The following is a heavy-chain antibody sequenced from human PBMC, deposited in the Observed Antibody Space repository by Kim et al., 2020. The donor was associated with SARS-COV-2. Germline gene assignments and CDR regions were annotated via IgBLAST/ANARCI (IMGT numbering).Heavy chain of an antibody. CDR1: GGSISTSNYY. CDR3: VRVGVGIIAVASFFDS. J-gene: IGHJ4*02. Sequence: SETLSLTCTVSGGSISTSNYYWGWIRQPPGKGLEWLSSIYRYGSAYSNPSLKSRVTMSADTSKNQFPLNITSVTAADTAVYYCVRVGVGIIAVASFFDSGGQGILVTVSS. CDR2: IYRYGSA. V-gene: IGHV4-39*06. D-gene: IGHD6-19*01.